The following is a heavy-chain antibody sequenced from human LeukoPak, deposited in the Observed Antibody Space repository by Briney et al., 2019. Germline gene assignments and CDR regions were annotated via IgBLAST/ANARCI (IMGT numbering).Heavy chain of an antibody. Sequence: GESLKISCKGFGYSFTSYWIGWVRQMPGKGLEWMGIIYPGGSDTRYSPSFQGQVTISADKSISTAYLQWSSLKASDTAMYYCARQWPKALTGDRTDAFDIWGQGTMVTVSS. CDR2: IYPGGSDT. V-gene: IGHV5-51*01. J-gene: IGHJ3*02. CDR1: GYSFTSYW. D-gene: IGHD7-27*01. CDR3: ARQWPKALTGDRTDAFDI.